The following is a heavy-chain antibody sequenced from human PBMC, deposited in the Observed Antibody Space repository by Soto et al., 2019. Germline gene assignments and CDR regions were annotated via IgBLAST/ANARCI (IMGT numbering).Heavy chain of an antibody. D-gene: IGHD6-19*01. J-gene: IGHJ4*02. Sequence: PSETLSLTCAVYGGSFSGYYWSWIRQPPGKGLEWIGEINHSGSTNYNPSLKSRVTISVDTSKNQFSLKLSSVTAADTAVYYCARGAVAGFNNYFDYWGQGTLVTVSS. CDR3: ARGAVAGFNNYFDY. CDR2: INHSGST. V-gene: IGHV4-34*01. CDR1: GGSFSGYY.